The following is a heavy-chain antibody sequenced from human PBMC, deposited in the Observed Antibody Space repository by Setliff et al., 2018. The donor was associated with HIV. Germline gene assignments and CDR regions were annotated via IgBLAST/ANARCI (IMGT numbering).Heavy chain of an antibody. Sequence: PSETLSLTCTVSGGSIGIRSYFWGWIRQPPGKGLEWIGSVYSSGSTYYNPSLKSRVTASVDTSKDQFSLRLSSVTAADTAVYYCARGAYRFDSWGQGNLVTVSS. V-gene: IGHV4-39*01. CDR1: GGSIGIRSYF. J-gene: IGHJ5*01. CDR3: ARGAYRFDS. CDR2: VYSSGST. D-gene: IGHD1-26*01.